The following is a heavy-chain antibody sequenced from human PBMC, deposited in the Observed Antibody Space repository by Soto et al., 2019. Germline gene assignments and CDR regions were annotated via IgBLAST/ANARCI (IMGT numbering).Heavy chain of an antibody. V-gene: IGHV1-18*01. D-gene: IGHD3-22*01. CDR1: GYTFITYG. CDR3: ARGPTDYYDNSANYFLDY. Sequence: QVPLVQSGAEVNKPGASVKVSCKASGYTFITYGVSWVRQAPGQGLDWLGWISTYNGNTRYAERLQGRVTMTTDTTTNTGYMELRNVRSDDTAVYYCARGPTDYYDNSANYFLDYWGQGTLVTVSS. CDR2: ISTYNGNT. J-gene: IGHJ4*02.